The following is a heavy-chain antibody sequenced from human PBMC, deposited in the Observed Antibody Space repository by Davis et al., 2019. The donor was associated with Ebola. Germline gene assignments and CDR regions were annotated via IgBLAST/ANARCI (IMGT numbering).Heavy chain of an antibody. V-gene: IGHV4-39*07. CDR1: GGSISSSTYY. J-gene: IGHJ5*02. CDR3: ARVNYDFWSGYYTDRWFDP. Sequence: SETLSLTCAVSGGSISSSTYYWGWIRQPPGKGLEWIGSIYNSGSTYYNPSLESRVTISVDTSKNQFSLKLSSVTAADTAVYYCARVNYDFWSGYYTDRWFDPWGQGTLVTVSS. D-gene: IGHD3-3*01. CDR2: IYNSGST.